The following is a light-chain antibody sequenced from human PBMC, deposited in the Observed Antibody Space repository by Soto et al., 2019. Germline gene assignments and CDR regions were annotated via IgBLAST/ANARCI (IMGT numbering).Light chain of an antibody. V-gene: IGKV1-5*01. J-gene: IGKJ4*02. CDR1: QSISSW. CDR2: DAS. CDR3: QQYNSYRT. Sequence: DIQMTQSPSTLSASVGERGTITCRASQSISSWLAWYQQKPGKAPKLLIYDASSLGSGVPSRFSGSGSGTDFTLTSISLQPDDVATYYWQQYNSYRTFGEGTKVEIK.